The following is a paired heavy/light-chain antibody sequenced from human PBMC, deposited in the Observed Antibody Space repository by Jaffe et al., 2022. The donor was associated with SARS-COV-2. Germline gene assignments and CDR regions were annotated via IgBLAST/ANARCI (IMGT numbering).Light chain of an antibody. CDR2: ANY. V-gene: IGLV1-51*01. Sequence: QSVLTQPPSLSAAPGQRVTISCSGSGSDIGSHSVSWYHQVPGRAPKLLIYANYQRPSGIPGRFSGSKSDTSATLGISGLQTGDEGMYYCGTWDHRLAAGIFGSGTQLTVL. J-gene: IGLJ7*01. CDR1: GSDIGSHS. CDR3: GTWDHRLAAGI.
Heavy chain of an antibody. J-gene: IGHJ5*02. V-gene: IGHV3-43*02. CDR1: GFTFKDHA. Sequence: VHLVESGGGVVQPGGSLRLSCSTSGFTFKDHAMQWVRQVPGEGLEWVSLISSDGLADYYADAVKGRFTISRDNFNNSLSLRLDSLKIEDSALYYCARLDSNWAVTDSWGQGTLVTVSS. CDR2: ISSDGLAD. CDR3: ARLDSNWAVTDS. D-gene: IGHD6-13*01.